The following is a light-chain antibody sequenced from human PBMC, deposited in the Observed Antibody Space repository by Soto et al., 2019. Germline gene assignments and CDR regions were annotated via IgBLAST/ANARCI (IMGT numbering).Light chain of an antibody. V-gene: IGKV3-20*01. J-gene: IGKJ5*01. CDR3: QQYGSSPPIT. Sequence: EIVLTQSPGTLSLSPGERATLSCRASPSVSSSYLAWSQQKPGQAPRLLIYGASSRATGIPDRFSGSGSGTDFTLTISRLEPEDFAVYYCQQYGSSPPITFGQGTRLEIK. CDR2: GAS. CDR1: PSVSSSY.